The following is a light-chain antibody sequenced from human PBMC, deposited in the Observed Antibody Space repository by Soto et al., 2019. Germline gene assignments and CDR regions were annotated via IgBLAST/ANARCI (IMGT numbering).Light chain of an antibody. J-gene: IGKJ3*01. V-gene: IGKV3-20*01. CDR1: QTVTSNY. CDR3: QQYAASPFT. Sequence: EIVLTQSPGTLSLSPGERATLSCRASQTVTSNYLAWYQHRPGQPPRLLIYAASSRATGIPDRFSGSGSGTDFTLTISRLEPEDFAVYFCQQYAASPFTFGPGTKVDIK. CDR2: AAS.